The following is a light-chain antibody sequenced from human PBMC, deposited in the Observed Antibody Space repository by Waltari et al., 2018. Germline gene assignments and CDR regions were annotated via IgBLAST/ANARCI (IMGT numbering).Light chain of an antibody. CDR1: QSLVPVDGNTY. J-gene: IGKJ2*01. Sequence: VMNQSSVSPSVTLGQTASIPRQSSQSLVPVDGNTYLNWFHQRPGQSPRRLIYWVFNRDSGVPDRCSGSGSGTDFTLRISRVEAEDVWVYYCMQGTRWPYTFGQGTQLDIK. CDR3: MQGTRWPYT. CDR2: WVF. V-gene: IGKV2-30*02.